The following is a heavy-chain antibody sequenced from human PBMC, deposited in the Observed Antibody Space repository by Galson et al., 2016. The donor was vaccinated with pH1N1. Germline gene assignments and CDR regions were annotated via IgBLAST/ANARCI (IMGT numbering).Heavy chain of an antibody. D-gene: IGHD6-6*01. Sequence: SLRLSCAASGFTFSTYWMTWVRQAPGKGLEWVANIKEDGSEKYYVDSVKGRFTISRDNAKNSLYLQMNSLRAEDTAVYSCARAIGSSSPYWGQGALVTVSS. V-gene: IGHV3-7*01. CDR2: IKEDGSEK. CDR3: ARAIGSSSPY. CDR1: GFTFSTYW. J-gene: IGHJ4*02.